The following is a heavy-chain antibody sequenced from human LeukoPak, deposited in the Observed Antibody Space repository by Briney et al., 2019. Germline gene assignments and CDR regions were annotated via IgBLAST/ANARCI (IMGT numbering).Heavy chain of an antibody. CDR3: AKDLPYGIVVVPAAWDY. Sequence: GGSLRLSCAASGFTFSSYAMHWVRQAPGKGLEWVAFIRYDGSNKYYADSVKGRFTISRDNSKNTLYLQMNSLRAEDTAVYYCAKDLPYGIVVVPAAWDYWGQGTLVTVSS. D-gene: IGHD2-2*01. V-gene: IGHV3-30*02. CDR1: GFTFSSYA. CDR2: IRYDGSNK. J-gene: IGHJ4*02.